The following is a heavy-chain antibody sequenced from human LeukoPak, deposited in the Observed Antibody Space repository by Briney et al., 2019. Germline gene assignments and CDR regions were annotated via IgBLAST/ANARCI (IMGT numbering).Heavy chain of an antibody. CDR1: GFSLNNYG. J-gene: IGHJ5*02. CDR2: IWYDGSYE. Sequence: GGSLRLSCAVSGFSLNNYGVHWVRQAPGKGLEWVAVIWYDGSYEYYGDSVKGRFAISRDTSKNTVFLQMNSLRAEDTAVYFCARDASCLAVRGWFDPWGQGTLVTVSS. D-gene: IGHD3-10*01. CDR3: ARDASCLAVRGWFDP. V-gene: IGHV3-33*01.